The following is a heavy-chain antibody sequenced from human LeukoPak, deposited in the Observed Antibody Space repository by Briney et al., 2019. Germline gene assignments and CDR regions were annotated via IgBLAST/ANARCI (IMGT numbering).Heavy chain of an antibody. Sequence: GGSLRLSCAASGFSFNNYVMSWVRQAPGKGLEWVSAISGDGARTYYADSVKGRFTISRDNSKNTLDLQMNSLRAEDTAIYYCAKTVVVITFRFDYWGQGTLVIVSS. CDR1: GFSFNNYV. CDR2: ISGDGART. V-gene: IGHV3-23*01. D-gene: IGHD2-21*01. J-gene: IGHJ4*02. CDR3: AKTVVVITFRFDY.